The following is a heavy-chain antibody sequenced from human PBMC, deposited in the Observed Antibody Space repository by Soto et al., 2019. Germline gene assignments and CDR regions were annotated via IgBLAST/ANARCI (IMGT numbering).Heavy chain of an antibody. CDR3: ARGGVSTRTFDY. CDR1: GYNFAGYW. D-gene: IGHD3-3*01. V-gene: IGHV5-51*01. J-gene: IGHJ4*02. Sequence: PGESLKISCKGSGYNFAGYWISWVRQMPGKGLELMGIIYPSDSDTRYRPSFQGQVTISADKSISSAYLQWSSLRASDTAMYYCARGGVSTRTFDYWGQGTPVTVSS. CDR2: IYPSDSDT.